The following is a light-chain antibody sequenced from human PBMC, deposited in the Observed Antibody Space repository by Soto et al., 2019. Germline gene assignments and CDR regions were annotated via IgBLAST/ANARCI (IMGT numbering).Light chain of an antibody. CDR3: QQYGNSPPTT. V-gene: IGKV3-20*01. CDR2: GAS. J-gene: IGKJ2*01. CDR1: QSVTSSY. Sequence: EIVLTQSPGTLSLSPGERATLSCRASQSVTSSYLAWYQLKPGQAPRVLIYGASNRATGIPDRFSGSGSGTDFTLTISRLEPEDFAVYFCQQYGNSPPTTFAQGPKVAIK.